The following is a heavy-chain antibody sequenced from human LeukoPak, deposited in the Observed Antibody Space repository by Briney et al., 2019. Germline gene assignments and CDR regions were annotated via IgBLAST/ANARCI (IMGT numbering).Heavy chain of an antibody. J-gene: IGHJ4*02. CDR1: GFIFSDYH. Sequence: TGGSLRLSCAASGFIFSDYHMNWIRQAPGKGLEWVSYISPGGDIIYFADYVKGRFTISRDNAKNSLFLQMNSLTAEDTAVYYCASGRDIAVAGPGGYFDYWGQGTLVTVSS. CDR3: ASGRDIAVAGPGGYFDY. V-gene: IGHV3-11*01. D-gene: IGHD6-19*01. CDR2: ISPGGDII.